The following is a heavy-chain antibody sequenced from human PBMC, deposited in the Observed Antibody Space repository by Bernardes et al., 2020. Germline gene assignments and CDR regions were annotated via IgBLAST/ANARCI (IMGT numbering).Heavy chain of an antibody. J-gene: IGHJ5*02. V-gene: IGHV4-31*01. D-gene: IGHD2-15*01. Sequence: SETLSLTCTVSGGSISSGGYYWSWIRQHPGKGLEWIGYIYYSGNTYYNPSLQSLVTISVDTSKNQFSLKLSSVTAADTAVYYCARSKGVEWFDPWGQGTLVTVSS. CDR1: GGSISSGGYY. CDR3: ARSKGVEWFDP. CDR2: IYYSGNT.